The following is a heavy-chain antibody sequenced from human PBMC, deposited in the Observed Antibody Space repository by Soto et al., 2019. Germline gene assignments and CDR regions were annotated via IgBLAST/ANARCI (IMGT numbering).Heavy chain of an antibody. CDR3: ARDTAATGRIDNWFDP. CDR1: GVYIGYYH. Sequence: PDPLNLSLAGSGVYIGYYHCSWIRQPTGKGLEWIGYVYNTGATNYSPSLKNRVTISVDTSKNQFSLKLRSVTAADTAVYYCARDTAATGRIDNWFDPWGQGTLVTVS. J-gene: IGHJ5*01. V-gene: IGHV4-59*01. D-gene: IGHD6-13*01. CDR2: VYNTGAT.